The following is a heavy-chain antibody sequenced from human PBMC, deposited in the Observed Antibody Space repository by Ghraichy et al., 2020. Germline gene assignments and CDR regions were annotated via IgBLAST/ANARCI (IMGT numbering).Heavy chain of an antibody. D-gene: IGHD6-19*01. CDR3: VSQSSGWYAHFDY. V-gene: IGHV4-39*01. J-gene: IGHJ4*02. Sequence: SETLSLTCTVSGGSITSSSYYWGWIRQPPGKGLEWIGSIYYSGSTYYNPSLKSRVTISLDTSKSQFSLKLSSVTAADTAVYYCVSQSSGWYAHFDYWGQGTLVTGSS. CDR1: GGSITSSSYY. CDR2: IYYSGST.